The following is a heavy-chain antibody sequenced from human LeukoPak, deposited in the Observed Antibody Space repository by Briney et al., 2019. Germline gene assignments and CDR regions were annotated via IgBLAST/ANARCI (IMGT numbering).Heavy chain of an antibody. J-gene: IGHJ4*02. CDR1: GFTFSNYW. Sequence: GGSLRLSCAASGFTFSNYWMTWVRQALGKGLEWVANIKQDGSQKYYVDSVKGRFTISRDNTKNSVYLQMNSLRAGDTAVYYCARIGYSSSCTDFWGQGTLVTVSS. CDR3: ARIGYSSSCTDF. CDR2: IKQDGSQK. V-gene: IGHV3-7*01. D-gene: IGHD2-2*03.